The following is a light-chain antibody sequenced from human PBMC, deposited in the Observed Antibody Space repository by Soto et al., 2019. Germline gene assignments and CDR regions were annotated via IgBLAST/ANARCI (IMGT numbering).Light chain of an antibody. V-gene: IGKV1-39*01. CDR1: QSISTY. J-gene: IGKJ1*01. CDR2: TSS. Sequence: DIQMTQSPSSLSASVGDRVTITCRASQSISTYLNWYQQKPGKARNLLIYTSSNLQPGVPSRFSGSGSGTDFTLAISSLQPEDFATYYCQQSFSSPRTFGQGTKVEI. CDR3: QQSFSSPRT.